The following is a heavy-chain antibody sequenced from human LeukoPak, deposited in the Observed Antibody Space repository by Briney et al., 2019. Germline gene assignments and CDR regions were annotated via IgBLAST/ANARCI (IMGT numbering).Heavy chain of an antibody. V-gene: IGHV1-69*13. J-gene: IGHJ5*02. CDR1: GYSFTNYD. CDR2: IIPIFGTA. D-gene: IGHD2-15*01. Sequence: GASVKVSCKASGYSFTNYDISWVRQAPGQGLEWMGGIIPIFGTANYAQKFQGRVTITADESTSTAYMELSSLRSEDTAVYYCARNGRYCSGGSCFWFDPWGQGTLVTVSS. CDR3: ARNGRYCSGGSCFWFDP.